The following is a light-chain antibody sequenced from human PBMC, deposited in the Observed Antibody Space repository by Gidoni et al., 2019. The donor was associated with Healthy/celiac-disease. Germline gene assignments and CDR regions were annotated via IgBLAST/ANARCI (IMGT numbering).Light chain of an antibody. J-gene: IGKJ1*01. CDR2: AAS. CDR3: QQSYSIPWT. V-gene: IGKV1-39*01. CDR1: QSISTY. Sequence: DIQMTQSPSSLSASVGDRVTITCRASQSISTYLNWYQQKPGKAPKLLIYAASSLQSGVPSRFSGRGSGTDFILTISSLQPEDFATYYCQQSYSIPWTFGQGTKVDIK.